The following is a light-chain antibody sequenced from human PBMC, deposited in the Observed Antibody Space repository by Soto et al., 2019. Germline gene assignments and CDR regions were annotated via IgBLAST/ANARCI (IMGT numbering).Light chain of an antibody. J-gene: IGKJ5*01. CDR1: QSVDSKD. CDR3: QVYGPSPPIT. CDR2: AAS. Sequence: EIVLTHSPGTLSFSPGERXTLXXRAXQSVDSKDLAWYQQRPGQAPRILIFAASSRATGIPDRFTGSGSGADFTLTISRLEPEDFAVYYCQVYGPSPPITFGQGTRLEIK. V-gene: IGKV3-20*01.